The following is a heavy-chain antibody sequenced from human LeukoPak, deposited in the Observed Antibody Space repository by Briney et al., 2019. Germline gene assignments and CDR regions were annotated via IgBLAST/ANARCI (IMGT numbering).Heavy chain of an antibody. CDR3: ARDSTAVAGQGLDY. CDR1: GGSISSGSYY. CDR2: IYHSGST. V-gene: IGHV4-39*07. D-gene: IGHD6-19*01. Sequence: SQTLSLTCTVSGGSISSGSYYWSWIRQPPGKGLEWIGSIYHSGSTYYNPSLKSRVTISVDTSKNQFSLKLSSVTAADTAVYYCARDSTAVAGQGLDYWGQGTLVTVSS. J-gene: IGHJ4*02.